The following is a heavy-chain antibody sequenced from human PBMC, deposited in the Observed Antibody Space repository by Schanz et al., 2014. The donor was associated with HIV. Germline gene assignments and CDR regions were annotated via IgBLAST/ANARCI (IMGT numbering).Heavy chain of an antibody. D-gene: IGHD4-17*01. CDR2: IWFDGSNK. CDR3: ARGLPRFAVTTLDS. Sequence: QVQLVESGGGVVQPGRSLRLSCVASGFIFSNYGMYWVRQATGKGLECVAVIWFDGSNKNYADSVKGRFTISRDNSKDTLYLQMNSLRAEDTAVYYCARGLPRFAVTTLDSWGQGTLVTVSS. V-gene: IGHV3-33*01. CDR1: GFIFSNYG. J-gene: IGHJ4*02.